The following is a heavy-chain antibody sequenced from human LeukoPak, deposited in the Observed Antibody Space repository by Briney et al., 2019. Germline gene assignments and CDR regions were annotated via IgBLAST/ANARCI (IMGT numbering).Heavy chain of an antibody. Sequence: GESLKISCKGSGYTFPSYWIGWVRQTPGKGLEWMGIIYPGDSDTRYSPTFQGQVTISADKSISTAYLQWGRLKASDTAMYYCARVVSLSVVPSLFDSWGQGTLVTVSS. CDR1: GYTFPSYW. CDR2: IYPGDSDT. J-gene: IGHJ4*02. D-gene: IGHD4-23*01. V-gene: IGHV5-51*01. CDR3: ARVVSLSVVPSLFDS.